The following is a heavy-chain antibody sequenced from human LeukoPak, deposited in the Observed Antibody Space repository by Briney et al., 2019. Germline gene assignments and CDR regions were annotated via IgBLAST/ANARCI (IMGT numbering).Heavy chain of an antibody. CDR3: AKDGEVSWFGPESY. CDR1: GFTFSGYG. Sequence: PGGSLRLSCAASGFTFSGYGMHWVRQAPGKGLERVALISLDGSNKDYAESVKGRSTISRDSSKNTLYLRMNSLRAEDTAVYYCAKDGEVSWFGPESYWGQGTLVAVSS. V-gene: IGHV3-30*18. D-gene: IGHD3-10*01. J-gene: IGHJ4*02. CDR2: ISLDGSNK.